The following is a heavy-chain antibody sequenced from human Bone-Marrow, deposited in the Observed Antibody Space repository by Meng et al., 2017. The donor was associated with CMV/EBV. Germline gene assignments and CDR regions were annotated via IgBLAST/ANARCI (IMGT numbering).Heavy chain of an antibody. CDR3: ARDLYQLLPNFYY. CDR1: GFTFSRYA. V-gene: IGHV3-30-3*01. CDR2: ISRDGGNK. Sequence: GESLKISCAASGFTFSRYALHWVRQAPGKGLEWVAVISRDGGNKYYADSVKGRFTISRDNSKNTLYLQMNSLRAEDTAVYYCARDLYQLLPNFYYWGQGTLVTVSS. D-gene: IGHD2-2*01. J-gene: IGHJ4*02.